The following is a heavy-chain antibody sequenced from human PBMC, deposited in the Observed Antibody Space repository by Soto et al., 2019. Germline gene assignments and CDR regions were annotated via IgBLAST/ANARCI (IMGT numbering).Heavy chain of an antibody. CDR2: VSASGRSR. V-gene: IGHV3-23*01. CDR3: AKDGNWLDVYYDV. D-gene: IGHD3-16*01. Sequence: EVQLLESGGGLVQPGGSLRLSCVGSGIEFSNYAMSWVRHAPGKGLEWVSIVSASGRSRYHADSVKGRFTISRDNSKNTLYLHMTNLRAEDTAVYYCAKDGNWLDVYYDVWGQGTPVTVSS. J-gene: IGHJ4*02. CDR1: GIEFSNYA.